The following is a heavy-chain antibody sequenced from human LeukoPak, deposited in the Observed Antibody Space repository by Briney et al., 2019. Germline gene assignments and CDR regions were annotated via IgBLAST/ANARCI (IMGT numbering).Heavy chain of an antibody. Sequence: ASVKVSCKASGYTFTGYYMHWVRQAPGQGLEWMGWINSNSGGTNYAQKFQGWVTMTRDTSISTAYMELSRLRSDDTAVYYCARDRPTYDSSGYYSYGFDYWGQGTLVTVSS. D-gene: IGHD3-22*01. CDR1: GYTFTGYY. CDR2: INSNSGGT. V-gene: IGHV1-2*04. CDR3: ARDRPTYDSSGYYSYGFDY. J-gene: IGHJ4*02.